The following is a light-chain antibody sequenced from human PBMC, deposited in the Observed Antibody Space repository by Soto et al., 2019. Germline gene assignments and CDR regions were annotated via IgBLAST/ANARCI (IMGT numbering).Light chain of an antibody. CDR1: QSISSW. CDR2: DAS. J-gene: IGKJ1*01. Sequence: DIQMTQSPSTLSASVGDRFTITCRASQSISSWLAWYQQKPVKAPKLLIYDASSLESGVQSRFSGSGSGTEFTLTISSLQPDDFATYYCQQYNSYWTFGQGTKVDIK. V-gene: IGKV1-5*01. CDR3: QQYNSYWT.